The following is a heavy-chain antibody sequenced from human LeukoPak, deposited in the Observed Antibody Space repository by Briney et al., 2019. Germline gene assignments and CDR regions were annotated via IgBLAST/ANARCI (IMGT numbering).Heavy chain of an antibody. Sequence: PSETLSLTCAVYGGSFSGYYWSWIRQPPGKGLEWIGEINHSGSTNYNPSLKSRVTISVDTSKNQFSLKLSSVTAADTAVYYCARSIGSSWIPPDYWGQRTLVTVSS. CDR2: INHSGST. J-gene: IGHJ4*02. CDR3: ARSIGSSWIPPDY. CDR1: GGSFSGYY. D-gene: IGHD6-13*01. V-gene: IGHV4-34*01.